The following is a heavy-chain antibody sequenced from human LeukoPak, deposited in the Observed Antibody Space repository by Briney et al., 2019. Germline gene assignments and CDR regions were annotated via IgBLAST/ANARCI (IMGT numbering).Heavy chain of an antibody. J-gene: IGHJ1*01. CDR1: GFTFSSYS. CDR3: AKDSRFYGSSYYYFQH. Sequence: TGGSLRLSCAASGFTFSSYSMNWVRQAPGKGLEWVSSISSSSGYIYYADSVKGRFTISRDNAKNSLYLQMNSLRAEDTAVYYCAKDSRFYGSSYYYFQHWGQGTLVTVSS. D-gene: IGHD6-13*01. CDR2: ISSSSGYI. V-gene: IGHV3-21*04.